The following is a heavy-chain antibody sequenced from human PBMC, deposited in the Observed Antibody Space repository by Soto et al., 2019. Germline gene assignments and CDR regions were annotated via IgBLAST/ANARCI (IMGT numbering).Heavy chain of an antibody. J-gene: IGHJ4*02. CDR2: ISGSGGST. CDR1: VFAFSIYG. D-gene: IGHD4-17*01. CDR3: AKPLYGDYVYFDY. V-gene: IGHV3-23*01. Sequence: PWGSLLVACASSVFAFSIYGMSWVRQAPGKGLEWVSAISGSGGSTYYADSVKGRFTISRDNSKNTLYLQMNSLGAEDTAVYYCAKPLYGDYVYFDYWGQGTLVTVSS.